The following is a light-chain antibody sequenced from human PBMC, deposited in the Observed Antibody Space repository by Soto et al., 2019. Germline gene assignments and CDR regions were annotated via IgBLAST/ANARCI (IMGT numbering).Light chain of an antibody. CDR3: HQYENWPQT. Sequence: EIVMTQSPATLSVSPGERATLSCRASQSISSNLAWYQQKLGHAPRLLIYRASTRATGIPARFSGSGSGTEFTLTISSLQSEDFALYYCHQYENWPQTFGQGTKVEI. CDR1: QSISSN. V-gene: IGKV3-15*01. CDR2: RAS. J-gene: IGKJ1*01.